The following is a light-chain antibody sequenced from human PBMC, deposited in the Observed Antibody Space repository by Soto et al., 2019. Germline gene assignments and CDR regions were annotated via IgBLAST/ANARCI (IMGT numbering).Light chain of an antibody. J-gene: IGKJ1*01. CDR1: QTISSW. CDR3: QHYNSYSEA. Sequence: DIQMTQSPSSLSPSVGDSDTITCRASQTISSWLAWYQQKPGKAPKLLIYKASTLKSGVPSRFSGSGSGTEFTLTISSLQPDDFATYYCQHYNSYSEAFGQGTKVDIK. CDR2: KAS. V-gene: IGKV1-5*03.